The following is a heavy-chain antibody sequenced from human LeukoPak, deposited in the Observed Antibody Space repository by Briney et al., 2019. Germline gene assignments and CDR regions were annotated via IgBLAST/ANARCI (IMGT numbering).Heavy chain of an antibody. V-gene: IGHV3-23*01. CDR3: ARALDYFGPGRIDY. CDR2: ISGSGGST. D-gene: IGHD3-10*01. Sequence: GGSLRLSCAASGFTFSSYAMSWVRQAPGKGLEWVSGISGSGGSTNYADSVKGRFTISRDNAKNTVYLQMNSLRADDTAVYYCARALDYFGPGRIDYWGQGNLVTVSS. CDR1: GFTFSSYA. J-gene: IGHJ4*02.